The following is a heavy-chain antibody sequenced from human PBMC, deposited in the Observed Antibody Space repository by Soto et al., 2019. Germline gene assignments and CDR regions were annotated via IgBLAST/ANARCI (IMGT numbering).Heavy chain of an antibody. CDR2: IYHSGST. J-gene: IGHJ4*02. Sequence: PSETLSLTCAVSGVSISSGGYSWSWIRQPPGKGLEWIGYIYHSGSTYYNPSLKSRVTISVDRSKNQFSLKLSSVTAADTAVYYCARNYGDYFYFDYWGQGTLVTVSS. CDR1: GVSISSGGYS. D-gene: IGHD4-17*01. V-gene: IGHV4-30-2*01. CDR3: ARNYGDYFYFDY.